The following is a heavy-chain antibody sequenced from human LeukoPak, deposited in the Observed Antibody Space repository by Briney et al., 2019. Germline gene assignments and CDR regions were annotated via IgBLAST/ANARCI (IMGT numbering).Heavy chain of an antibody. CDR1: GGSFSGYY. CDR2: INHSGST. J-gene: IGHJ4*02. D-gene: IGHD3-16*02. Sequence: SETLSLTCAVYGGSFSGYYWSWIRQPPGKGLEWIGEINHSGSTNYNPSLKSRVTISVDTSKNQFSLKLSSVTAADTAVYYCARDTFGGVIAPSDYWGQGTLVTVSS. V-gene: IGHV4-34*01. CDR3: ARDTFGGVIAPSDY.